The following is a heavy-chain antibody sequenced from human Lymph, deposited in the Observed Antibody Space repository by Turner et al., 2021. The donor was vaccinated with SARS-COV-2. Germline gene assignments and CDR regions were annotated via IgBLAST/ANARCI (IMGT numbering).Heavy chain of an antibody. CDR1: GGTFSSYA. J-gene: IGHJ5*02. CDR2: IIPILAIA. D-gene: IGHD2-2*01. CDR3: ARDSPYCSSTSCYDP. Sequence: QVQLVQSGAEVKTPGSSVKVSCKAPGGTFSSYAITWVRQAPGQGLEWMGGIIPILAIANYAQKFQGRVTITADESTGTAYMGLSSLRSEDTAVYYCARDSPYCSSTSCYDPWGQGTLVTVSS. V-gene: IGHV1-69*10.